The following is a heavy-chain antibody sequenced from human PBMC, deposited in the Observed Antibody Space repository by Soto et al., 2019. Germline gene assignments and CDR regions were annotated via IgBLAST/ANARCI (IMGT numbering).Heavy chain of an antibody. D-gene: IGHD3-9*01. V-gene: IGHV4-31*03. CDR2: IYYSGST. Sequence: SETLSLTCTVSGGSISSGGYYWSWIRQHPGKGLEWIGYIYYSGSTYYNPSLKSRVTISVDTSKNQFSLKLSSVTAADTAVYYCARGAYFNYDILTGYHGPYYYYYMDVWGKGTTVTVSS. CDR3: ARGAYFNYDILTGYHGPYYYYYMDV. CDR1: GGSISSGGYY. J-gene: IGHJ6*03.